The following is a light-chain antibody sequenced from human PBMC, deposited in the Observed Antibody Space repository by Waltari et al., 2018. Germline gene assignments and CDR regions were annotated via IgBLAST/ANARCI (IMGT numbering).Light chain of an antibody. J-gene: IGKJ2*01. CDR3: QQYGSLPFT. CDR1: LSVTNSY. V-gene: IGKV3-20*01. Sequence: EIVLTQSPGTLSLSPGERATLSCRASLSVTNSYLAWYQQKPGQAPRLLIYVTSTRATGIPARFSGSGSGTDFTLTISRLEPEDFAVYFCQQYGSLPFTFGQGTNLEIK. CDR2: VTS.